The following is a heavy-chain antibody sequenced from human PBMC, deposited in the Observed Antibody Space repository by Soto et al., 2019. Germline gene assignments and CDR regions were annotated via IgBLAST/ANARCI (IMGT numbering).Heavy chain of an antibody. CDR1: GGSISSYY. CDR2: IYYSGST. V-gene: IGHV4-59*01. D-gene: IGHD6-6*01. CDR3: AGDRGSSSLSFDY. J-gene: IGHJ4*02. Sequence: QVQLQESGPGLVKPSETLSLTCTVSGGSISSYYWSWIRQPPGKGLEWIGYIYYSGSTNYNPSLKSRVTISVDTSKNQFSLKLSSVTAADTAVYYCAGDRGSSSLSFDYWGQGTLVTVSS.